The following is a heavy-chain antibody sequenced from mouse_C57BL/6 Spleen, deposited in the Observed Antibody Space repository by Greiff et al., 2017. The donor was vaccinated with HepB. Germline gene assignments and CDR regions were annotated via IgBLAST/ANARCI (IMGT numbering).Heavy chain of an antibody. CDR2: IWSGGST. Sequence: VQLQQSGPGLVQPSQSLSITCTVSGFSLTSYGVHWVRQSPGKGLEWLGVIWSGGSTDYNAAFISRLSISKDNSKSQVFFKMNSLQADDTAIYYCARMGDDYDGAYWGQGTLVTVSA. V-gene: IGHV2-2*01. CDR3: ARMGDDYDGAY. D-gene: IGHD2-4*01. CDR1: GFSLTSYG. J-gene: IGHJ3*01.